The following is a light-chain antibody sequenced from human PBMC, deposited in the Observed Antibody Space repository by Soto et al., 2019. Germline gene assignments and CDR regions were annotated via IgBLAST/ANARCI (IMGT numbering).Light chain of an antibody. CDR3: QQYDNLPPFT. J-gene: IGKJ3*01. Sequence: DIQMTQSPSSLSASVGDRVTITCQASQDISNYLNWYQHKPGKAPKLLIYDASNLETGVPSRFSGSGSGTDFTSTISSLLPEDIATYYCQQYDNLPPFTFGPGTKVDIK. CDR2: DAS. CDR1: QDISNY. V-gene: IGKV1-33*01.